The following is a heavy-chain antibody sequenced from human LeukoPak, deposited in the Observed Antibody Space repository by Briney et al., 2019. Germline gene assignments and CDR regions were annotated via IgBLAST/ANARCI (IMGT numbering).Heavy chain of an antibody. Sequence: PSQTLSLTCTVSGGSISSGYYYWSWIRQPPGKGLEWIGYIYYSGSTYYNPSLKSRVTISVDTSKNQFSLKLSSVTAADTAVYYCARDRGYSSSWYLDYWGQGTLVTVSS. D-gene: IGHD6-13*01. V-gene: IGHV4-30-4*01. CDR1: GGSISSGYYY. CDR3: ARDRGYSSSWYLDY. J-gene: IGHJ4*02. CDR2: IYYSGST.